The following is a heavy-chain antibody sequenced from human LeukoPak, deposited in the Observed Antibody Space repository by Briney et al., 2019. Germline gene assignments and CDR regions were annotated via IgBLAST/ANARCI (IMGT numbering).Heavy chain of an antibody. V-gene: IGHV3-53*04. Sequence: GGSLRLSCAASGFTVSSNYMSWVRQAPGRGLEWVSVIYSGGSTYYADSVKGRFTISRHNSKNTLYLQMNSLRAEDTAVYYCARSIAAAGRGAFDIWGQGTMVTVSS. CDR1: GFTVSSNY. CDR2: IYSGGST. D-gene: IGHD6-13*01. J-gene: IGHJ3*02. CDR3: ARSIAAAGRGAFDI.